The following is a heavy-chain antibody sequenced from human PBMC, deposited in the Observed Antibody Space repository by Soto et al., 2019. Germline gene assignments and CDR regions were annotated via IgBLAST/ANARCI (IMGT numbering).Heavy chain of an antibody. CDR3: ARANGGWYFDH. CDR2: IYYTGNT. Sequence: PSETLSLTCPVSGVSISSSYWGWIRQPPGKGLEWIGYIYYTGNTNYNPSLKSRVTISVDTSKNQFSLKLSSLTAADTAVFYCARANGGWYFDHWGQGTLVTVSS. J-gene: IGHJ4*02. V-gene: IGHV4-59*01. CDR1: GVSISSSY. D-gene: IGHD6-19*01.